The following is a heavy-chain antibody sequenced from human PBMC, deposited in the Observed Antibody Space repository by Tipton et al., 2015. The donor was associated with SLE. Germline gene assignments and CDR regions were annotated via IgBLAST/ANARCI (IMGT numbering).Heavy chain of an antibody. J-gene: IGHJ4*02. CDR2: IYYSGST. Sequence: LRLSCTVSGGSISSSSYYWGWIRQPPGKGLEWIGSIYYSGSTYYNPSLKSRVTISVDTSKNRFSLKLSSVTAADTAVYYCARVSYYGSGSYYPLDYWGQGTLVTVSS. CDR3: ARVSYYGSGSYYPLDY. D-gene: IGHD3-10*01. CDR1: GGSISSSSYY. V-gene: IGHV4-39*07.